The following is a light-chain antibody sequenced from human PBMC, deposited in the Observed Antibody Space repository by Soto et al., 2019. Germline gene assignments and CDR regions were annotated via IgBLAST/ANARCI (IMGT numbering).Light chain of an antibody. V-gene: IGKV1-39*01. J-gene: IGKJ5*01. CDR1: QSISSY. CDR3: QQSYSTPPIT. Sequence: TPSSLSASVGDRVTITCRASQSISSYLNWYQQKPGKAPKLLIYAASSLQSGVPSRFSGSGSGTDFTLTISSLQPEDFATYYCQQSYSTPPITFGLGTRLLIK. CDR2: AAS.